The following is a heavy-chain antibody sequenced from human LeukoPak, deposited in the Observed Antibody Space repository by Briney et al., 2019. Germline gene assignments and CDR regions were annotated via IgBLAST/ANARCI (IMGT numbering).Heavy chain of an antibody. Sequence: GGSLRLSCAASGFTSSGCAMHWVRQAPGKGLEWVAVISYDGSQKYYADSVTGRFTISRDNSKNTLFLQMTSLRPEDTAVYYCASLLIPDIDYWGQGTLVTVSS. CDR3: ASLLIPDIDY. V-gene: IGHV3-30-3*01. CDR2: ISYDGSQK. J-gene: IGHJ4*02. CDR1: GFTSSGCA. D-gene: IGHD2-21*01.